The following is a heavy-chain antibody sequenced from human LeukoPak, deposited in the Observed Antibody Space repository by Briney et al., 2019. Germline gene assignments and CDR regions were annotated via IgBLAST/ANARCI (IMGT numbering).Heavy chain of an antibody. CDR2: ISAYNGNT. V-gene: IGHV1-18*01. CDR3: ARVSTGPWEHLGMDV. Sequence: ASVKVSCKASGYTFTSYGISWVRQAPGQGLEWMGWISAYNGNTNYAQKLQGRVTMTTDTSTSTAYMELRSLRSDDTAVYYCARVSTGPWEHLGMDVWGQGTTVTVSS. CDR1: GYTFTSYG. D-gene: IGHD1-26*01. J-gene: IGHJ6*02.